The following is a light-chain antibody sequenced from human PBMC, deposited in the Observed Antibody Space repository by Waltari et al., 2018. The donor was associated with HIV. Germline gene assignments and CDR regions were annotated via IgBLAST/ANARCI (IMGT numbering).Light chain of an antibody. CDR3: GTWDSSLGGWV. V-gene: IGLV1-51*01. J-gene: IGLJ3*02. Sequence: QSVLTQPPSVSAAPGQKVTISCSGSSSNIWRNYVSWYQQLPGAAPKLLIYDTSRRPSGIPDRFAGSKAGTSATLGITGLQTGDEADYYCGTWDSSLGGWVFGGGTKLAVL. CDR2: DTS. CDR1: SSNIWRNY.